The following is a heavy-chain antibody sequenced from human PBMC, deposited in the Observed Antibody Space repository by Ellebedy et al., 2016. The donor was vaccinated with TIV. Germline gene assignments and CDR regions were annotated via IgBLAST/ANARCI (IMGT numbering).Heavy chain of an antibody. V-gene: IGHV3-7*01. CDR3: GRSAYSSSSGY. D-gene: IGHD6-6*01. J-gene: IGHJ4*02. CDR1: GFTFSSYA. Sequence: GGSLRLSXAASGFTFSSYAMNWARQAPGKGLEWVASINLDGSQGYYMDSVKGRFTISRDNAKNSLFLQMNSLRAEDTAVYYCGRSAYSSSSGYWGQGTLVTVSS. CDR2: INLDGSQG.